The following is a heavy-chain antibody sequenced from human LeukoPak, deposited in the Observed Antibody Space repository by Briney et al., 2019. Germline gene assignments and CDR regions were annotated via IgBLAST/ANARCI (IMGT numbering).Heavy chain of an antibody. Sequence: PGGSLRLSCAASEFTFSTYSMNWVRQAPGKGLEWVSSISSSSKYIYYADSVKGRFTISRDNAKNSLYLQMNSLRAEDTALYYCAKGSAVIPKGYFDYWGQGTLVTASS. CDR1: EFTFSTYS. CDR2: ISSSSKYI. J-gene: IGHJ4*03. V-gene: IGHV3-21*04. CDR3: AKGSAVIPKGYFDY. D-gene: IGHD2-21*01.